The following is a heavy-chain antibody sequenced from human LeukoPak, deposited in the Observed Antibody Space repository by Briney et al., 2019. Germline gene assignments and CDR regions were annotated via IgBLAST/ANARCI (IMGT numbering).Heavy chain of an antibody. J-gene: IGHJ4*02. CDR3: ARVVLPGLSRYYFDY. Sequence: PGGSLRLSCTASGFTFGAYAMNWVRQPPGKGLEWIGEINHSGSTNYNPSLKSRVTISVDTSKNQFSLKLSSVTAADTAVYYCARVVLPGLSRYYFDYWGQGTLVTVSS. CDR2: INHSGST. D-gene: IGHD3-9*01. CDR1: GFTFGAYA. V-gene: IGHV4-34*01.